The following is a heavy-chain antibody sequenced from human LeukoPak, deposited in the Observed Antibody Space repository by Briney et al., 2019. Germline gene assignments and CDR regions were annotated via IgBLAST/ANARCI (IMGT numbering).Heavy chain of an antibody. CDR3: ARDKSGNSGWYSYFDY. CDR1: GYTFTGYY. CDR2: INPNSGGT. V-gene: IGHV1-2*02. D-gene: IGHD6-19*01. Sequence: ASVKVSCKASGYTFTGYYMHWVRQAPGQGLEWVGWINPNSGGTNYAQKFQGRVTMTRDTSISTAYMELSRLRSDDTAVYYCARDKSGNSGWYSYFDYWGQGTLVTVSS. J-gene: IGHJ4*02.